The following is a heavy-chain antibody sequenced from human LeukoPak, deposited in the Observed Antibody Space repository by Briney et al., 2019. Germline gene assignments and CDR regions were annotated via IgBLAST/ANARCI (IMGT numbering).Heavy chain of an antibody. CDR1: GFTFSNAW. CDR3: ARDLHDQHFDY. Sequence: GGSLRLSCAASGFTFSNAWMSWVRQAPGKGLEWVGRIKSKTDGGTTDYAAPVKGRFTISRDDSKNTLYLQMNSLKTEDTAVYYCARDLHDQHFDYWGQGTLVTVSS. J-gene: IGHJ4*02. D-gene: IGHD4-11*01. CDR2: IKSKTDGGTT. V-gene: IGHV3-15*01.